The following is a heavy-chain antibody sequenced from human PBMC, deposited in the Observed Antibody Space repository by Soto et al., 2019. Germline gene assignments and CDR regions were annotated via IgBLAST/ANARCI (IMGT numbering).Heavy chain of an antibody. J-gene: IGHJ4*02. CDR1: GFTFSSYS. CDR3: ARDEGSAWYFDY. CDR2: IGSSGSTI. Sequence: EVQLVESGGGLVKPGGSLRLSCAASGFTFSSYSMNWVRQAPGKGLEWVSYIGSSGSTIYYADSVKGRFTISRDNAKNSLYLQMNSLRAEDTAVYFCARDEGSAWYFDYWGQGTLVTVSS. D-gene: IGHD6-19*01. V-gene: IGHV3-21*05.